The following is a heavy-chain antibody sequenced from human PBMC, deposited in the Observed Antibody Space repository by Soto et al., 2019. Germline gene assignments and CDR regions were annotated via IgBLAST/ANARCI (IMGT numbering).Heavy chain of an antibody. V-gene: IGHV5-10-1*01. CDR2: IDPSDSYT. J-gene: IGHJ6*02. CDR1: GYSFTSYW. D-gene: IGHD1-26*01. CDR3: ARPDVGLRVGYYYGMDV. Sequence: GESLKISCKGSGYSFTSYWISWVRQMPGKGLEWMGRIDPSDSYTNYSPSFQGHVTISADKSISTAYLQWSSLKASDTAMYYCARPDVGLRVGYYYGMDVWGQGTTVTVS.